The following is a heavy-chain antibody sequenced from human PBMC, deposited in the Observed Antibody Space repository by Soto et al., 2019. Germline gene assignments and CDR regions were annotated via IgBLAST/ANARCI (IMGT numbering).Heavy chain of an antibody. J-gene: IGHJ3*02. CDR1: GFSFATYA. D-gene: IGHD3-9*01. CDR2: ISDSGGST. V-gene: IGHV3-23*01. Sequence: GGSLRLSCAASGFSFATYAMSWVRQAPGKGLEWVSGISDSGGSTYYADSVVGRFTISRDTSKNTLYLQMNSLRAEDTAVYFCAKVGKLTRVAFDIWGQGTMVTVSS. CDR3: AKVGKLTRVAFDI.